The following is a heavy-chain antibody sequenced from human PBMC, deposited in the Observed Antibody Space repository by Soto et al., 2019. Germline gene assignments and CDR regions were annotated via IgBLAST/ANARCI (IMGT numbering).Heavy chain of an antibody. J-gene: IGHJ6*02. Sequence: SVKVSCKASGFTFTSSAVQWVRQARGQRLEWIGWIVVGSGNTNYAQKFQERVTITRDMSTSTAYMELSSLRSEDTAVYYCAAGWGAYDILTGYSGYYGMDVWGQGTTVTVSS. CDR3: AAGWGAYDILTGYSGYYGMDV. D-gene: IGHD3-9*01. CDR1: GFTFTSSA. CDR2: IVVGSGNT. V-gene: IGHV1-58*01.